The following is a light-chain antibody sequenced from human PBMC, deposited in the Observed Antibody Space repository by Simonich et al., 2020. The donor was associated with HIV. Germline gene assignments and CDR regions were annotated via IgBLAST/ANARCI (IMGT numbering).Light chain of an antibody. CDR1: PSVSSY. CDR3: QQRFNWPPYT. J-gene: IGKJ2*01. CDR2: DAS. V-gene: IGKV3-11*01. Sequence: DIVLTQSPATLSLSPGERATLSCRASPSVSSYFAWYQQKPGQAPRLLIYDASNRATGIPARFSGSGSGTDFTLTISSLEPEDFAVYYCQQRFNWPPYTFGQGTKLEI.